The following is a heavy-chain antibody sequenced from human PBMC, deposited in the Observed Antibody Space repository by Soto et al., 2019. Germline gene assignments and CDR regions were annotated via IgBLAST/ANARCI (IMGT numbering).Heavy chain of an antibody. CDR3: ARWRFCGRISCYGFRY. D-gene: IGHD2-2*01. CDR1: GDSISGDY. J-gene: IGHJ4*02. CDR2: IYYSGST. Sequence: PTETLSLTCTVPGDSISGDYWSWIRQPPGKGLEWIGHIYYSGSTNYNPSLKSRVTISVDTSKSQFSLRLSSVTAADTAVYYCARWRFCGRISCYGFRYWGQGTLVTVSS. V-gene: IGHV4-59*01.